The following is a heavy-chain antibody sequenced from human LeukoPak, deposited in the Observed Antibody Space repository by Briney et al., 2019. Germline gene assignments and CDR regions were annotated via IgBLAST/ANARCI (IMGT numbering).Heavy chain of an antibody. Sequence: GGSLRLSCAASGFTFSSYGMHWVRQAPGKGLEWVGIISFDGKTKYYADSVKGRFTMSRDNSKNTLYLQMNSLRAEDTAVYYCAKDTTPPKAGFDPWGQGTLVTVSS. V-gene: IGHV3-30*19. CDR2: ISFDGKTK. CDR3: AKDTTPPKAGFDP. CDR1: GFTFSSYG. J-gene: IGHJ5*02. D-gene: IGHD1-14*01.